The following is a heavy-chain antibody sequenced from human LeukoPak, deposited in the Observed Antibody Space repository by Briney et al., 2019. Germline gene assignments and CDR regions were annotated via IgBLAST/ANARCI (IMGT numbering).Heavy chain of an antibody. V-gene: IGHV1-69*01. CDR1: GGTFSSYA. CDR2: IIPIFGTA. Sequence: SVKVSCKASGGTFSSYAISWVRQAPGQGLEWMGGIIPIFGTANYAQKFQGRVTITADESTSTAYMELSSLRSEDTAVYYCATLSPTTVVTQGYWGQGTLVTVSS. CDR3: ATLSPTTVVTQGY. J-gene: IGHJ4*02. D-gene: IGHD4-23*01.